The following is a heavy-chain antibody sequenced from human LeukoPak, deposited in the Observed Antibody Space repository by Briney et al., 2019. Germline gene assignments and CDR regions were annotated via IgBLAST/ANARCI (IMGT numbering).Heavy chain of an antibody. J-gene: IGHJ4*02. CDR1: GFTFSSYG. CDR3: AKGGRATTPVVPADYFDY. D-gene: IGHD2-2*01. V-gene: IGHV3-30*02. CDR2: IRYDGSNK. Sequence: GGSLRLSCAASGFTFSSYGMHWVRQAPGKGLEWVAFIRYDGSNKYYADSVKGRFTISRDNSKNTLYLQMNSLRAEDTAVYYCAKGGRATTPVVPADYFDYWGQGTLVNVSS.